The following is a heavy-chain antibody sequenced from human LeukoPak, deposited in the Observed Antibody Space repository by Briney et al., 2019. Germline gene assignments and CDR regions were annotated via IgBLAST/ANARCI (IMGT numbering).Heavy chain of an antibody. CDR1: GFTFSSYG. J-gene: IGHJ3*02. Sequence: PGGSLRLCCAASGFTFSSYGMHWVRQAPGKGLEWVAVIWYDGSNKYYADSVKGRFTISRDNSKNTLYLQMNSLRAEDTAVYYCARDHYSSSWLDAFDIWGQGTMVTVSS. CDR3: ARDHYSSSWLDAFDI. CDR2: IWYDGSNK. V-gene: IGHV3-33*01. D-gene: IGHD6-13*01.